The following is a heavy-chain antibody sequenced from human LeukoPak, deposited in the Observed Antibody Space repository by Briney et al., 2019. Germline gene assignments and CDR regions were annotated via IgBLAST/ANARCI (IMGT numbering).Heavy chain of an antibody. CDR2: ISGSGGST. V-gene: IGHV3-23*01. CDR3: AKDQRYDGYVVYYFDY. CDR1: GFTFSSYA. J-gene: IGHJ4*02. Sequence: GGSLRLSCAASGFTFSSYALSWVRQAPGKGLEWVSAISGSGGSTYYADSVKGRFTISRDNSKNTLYLQMNSLRAEDTAVYYCAKDQRYDGYVVYYFDYWGQGTLVTVSS. D-gene: IGHD5-24*01.